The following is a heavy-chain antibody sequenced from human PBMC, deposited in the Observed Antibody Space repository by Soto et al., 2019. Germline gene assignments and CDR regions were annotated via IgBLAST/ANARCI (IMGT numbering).Heavy chain of an antibody. CDR3: ARDSGGSYYADFDS. CDR1: GFTFSDYE. V-gene: IGHV3-48*03. CDR2: ISHSGSTT. D-gene: IGHD1-26*01. J-gene: IGHJ4*02. Sequence: VQLVESGGGLVQPGGSLRLSCAASGFTFSDYEMNWVRQAPGKGLEWVSYISHSGSTTYYADSVKGRFTISRADAEKSVYLQMNSLRAEDSAIYYCARDSGGSYYADFDSWGQGSLVTVSS.